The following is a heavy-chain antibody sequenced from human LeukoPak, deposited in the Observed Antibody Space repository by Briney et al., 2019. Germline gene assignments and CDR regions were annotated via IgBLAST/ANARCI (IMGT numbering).Heavy chain of an antibody. Sequence: PGRSLRLSCAASSLTFSSYSIHGVRQAPGKGVWWGAVIWYDGTNTYYADSVKGRFTISRDNSKNTLYLQMNSLRAEDTAVYYCARDFCSGGSCYPDAFDIWGQGTMVTVSS. J-gene: IGHJ3*02. D-gene: IGHD2-15*01. V-gene: IGHV3-33*01. CDR1: SLTFSSYS. CDR2: IWYDGTNT. CDR3: ARDFCSGGSCYPDAFDI.